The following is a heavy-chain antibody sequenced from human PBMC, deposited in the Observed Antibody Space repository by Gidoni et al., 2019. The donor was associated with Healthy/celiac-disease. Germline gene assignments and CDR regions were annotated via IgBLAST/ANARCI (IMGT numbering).Heavy chain of an antibody. V-gene: IGHV3-30*18. CDR1: GFTCSSYG. J-gene: IGHJ4*02. CDR3: AKADAAYYDFWSGYFIPFDY. D-gene: IGHD3-3*01. CDR2: ISHHGSNT. Sequence: QVQLVESGGGVVQPGGSLRLSCAASGFTCSSYGMHWVRQAPGKGLEWVVVISHHGSNTYHADSVEGRFTISRDNSKNTLYLQMNSLRDEDTAVYYCAKADAAYYDFWSGYFIPFDYWGQGTLVTVSS.